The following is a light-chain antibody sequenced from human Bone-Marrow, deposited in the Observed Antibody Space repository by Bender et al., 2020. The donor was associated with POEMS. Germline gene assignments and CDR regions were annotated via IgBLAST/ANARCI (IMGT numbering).Light chain of an antibody. CDR1: TGAVTSSYY. CDR2: SAQ. V-gene: IGLV7-43*01. J-gene: IGLJ1*01. CDR3: LLYYGGSYV. Sequence: QTVVTQEPSLTVSPGGTVTLTCASSTGAVTSSYYPNWFQQRPGQAPRALIYSAQSKYSWTPARFSGSLLRGKAALTLSGVQPEDEAVYYCLLYYGGSYVFGPGTRVTVL.